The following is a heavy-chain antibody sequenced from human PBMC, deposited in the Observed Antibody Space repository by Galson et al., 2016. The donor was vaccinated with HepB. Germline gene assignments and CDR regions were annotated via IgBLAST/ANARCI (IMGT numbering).Heavy chain of an antibody. J-gene: IGHJ5*02. Sequence: SLRLSCAASGFTFSSYGMHWVRQAPGKGLEWVAVTWYDGSNKNYADSVKGRFTISRDNSKNTVYLQMNSLRAEDTAVYYCAREVGYSYVVTINWLDPWGQGTLVTVSS. CDR1: GFTFSSYG. CDR2: TWYDGSNK. V-gene: IGHV3-33*01. D-gene: IGHD5-18*01. CDR3: AREVGYSYVVTINWLDP.